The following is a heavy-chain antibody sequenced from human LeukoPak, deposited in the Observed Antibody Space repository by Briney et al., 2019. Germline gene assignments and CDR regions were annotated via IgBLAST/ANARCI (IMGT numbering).Heavy chain of an antibody. CDR3: ANLGGDGDCFDY. J-gene: IGHJ4*02. D-gene: IGHD4-17*01. V-gene: IGHV3-23*01. Sequence: GGSLRLSCAASGFTFSSYAMSWVRQAPGKGLEWVSAISGSGGSTYYADSVKGRFTISRDNPKNTLYLQMNSLRAEDTAVYYCANLGGDGDCFDYWGQGTLVTVSS. CDR1: GFTFSSYA. CDR2: ISGSGGST.